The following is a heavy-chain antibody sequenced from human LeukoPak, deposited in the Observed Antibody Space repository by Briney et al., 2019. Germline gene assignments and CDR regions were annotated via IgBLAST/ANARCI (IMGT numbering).Heavy chain of an antibody. CDR1: GFIFSTYG. CDR3: ARDLSMVRGPLDY. J-gene: IGHJ4*02. D-gene: IGHD3-10*01. V-gene: IGHV3-33*01. CDR2: IWYDGSDI. Sequence: GGSLRLSCAASGFIFSTYGMHWVRQAPGKGLEWVAVIWYDGSDIYYADSVKGRFTISRDNSKNTLYLQVNSRRAEDTAVYYCARDLSMVRGPLDYWGQGTLVTVSS.